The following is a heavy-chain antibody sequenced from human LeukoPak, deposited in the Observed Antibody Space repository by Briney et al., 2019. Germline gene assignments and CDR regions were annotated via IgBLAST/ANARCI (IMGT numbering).Heavy chain of an antibody. J-gene: IGHJ3*02. Sequence: SETLSLTCTVSRGSMTSYYWSWIRQPPGKGLEWIGYIYHSGSTNYNPSLKSRVTLLVDTSKNQFSLKLSSVTAADTAVYYCARPYNSGWYGAFLIWGQGTMVTVSS. D-gene: IGHD6-19*01. V-gene: IGHV4-59*08. CDR1: RGSMTSYY. CDR3: ARPYNSGWYGAFLI. CDR2: IYHSGST.